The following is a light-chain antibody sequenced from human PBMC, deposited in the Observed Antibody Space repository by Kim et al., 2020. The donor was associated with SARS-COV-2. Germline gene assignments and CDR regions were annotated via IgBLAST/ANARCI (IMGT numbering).Light chain of an antibody. CDR3: QQYNSYPYT. J-gene: IGKJ2*01. Sequence: SSAVGHIVTISCRASLAINIYFAWFQQKPGKAPKSLIYAASTLQSGVPSKFSGSGSGTDFTLTISSLQPEDFATYYCQQYNSYPYTFGQGTKLEI. V-gene: IGKV1-16*02. CDR1: LAINIY. CDR2: AAS.